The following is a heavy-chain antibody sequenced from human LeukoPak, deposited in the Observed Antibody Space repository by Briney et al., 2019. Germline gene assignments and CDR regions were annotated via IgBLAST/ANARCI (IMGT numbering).Heavy chain of an antibody. CDR1: GGFISSYY. Sequence: SETLSLTCTVSGGFISSYYWSWIRQPPGKGLEWIGYIYYSGSTNYNPSLKSRVTISVDTSKNQFSLKLSSVTAADTAVYYCARYYCSSTNCLYYFDYWGQGTLVTVSS. CDR3: ARYYCSSTNCLYYFDY. J-gene: IGHJ4*02. CDR2: IYYSGST. V-gene: IGHV4-59*01. D-gene: IGHD2-2*01.